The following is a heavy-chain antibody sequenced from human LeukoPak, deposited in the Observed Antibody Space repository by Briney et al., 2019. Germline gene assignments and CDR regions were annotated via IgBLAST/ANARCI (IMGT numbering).Heavy chain of an antibody. D-gene: IGHD3-22*01. CDR3: ARDARIVGGAFDI. V-gene: IGHV3-21*01. CDR2: ISSSSSYI. Sequence: GGSLRLSCAASGFTFSSYSMNWVRQAPGKGLEWVSSISSSSSYIYYADSVKGRFTISRDNAKNSLYLQMNSLRAEDTAVHYCARDARIVGGAFDIWGQGTMVTVSS. CDR1: GFTFSSYS. J-gene: IGHJ3*02.